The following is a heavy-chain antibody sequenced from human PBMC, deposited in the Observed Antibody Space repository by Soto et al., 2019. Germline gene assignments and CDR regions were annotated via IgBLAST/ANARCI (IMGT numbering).Heavy chain of an antibody. Sequence: QVQLQESGPGLVKPSGTLSLTCAVSGGSISSTNWWSWVRQPPGTGLEWIGEVFHNGNTNYNSSLKSRLTMSVDESKNHFSLRLNSMTAADTAVYYCARGSIYTWFDPWGQGTLVTVS. V-gene: IGHV4-4*02. CDR1: GGSISSTNW. CDR2: VFHNGNT. J-gene: IGHJ5*02. CDR3: ARGSIYTWFDP.